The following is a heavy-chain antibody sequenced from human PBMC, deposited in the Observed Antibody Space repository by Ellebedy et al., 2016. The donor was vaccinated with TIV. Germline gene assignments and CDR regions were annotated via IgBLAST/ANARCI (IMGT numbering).Heavy chain of an antibody. J-gene: IGHJ4*01. D-gene: IGHD3-22*01. V-gene: IGHV4-30-2*01. CDR3: ANDLYDESGFYYHIY. CDR1: GGSISGGDYS. CDR2: IYPTGTT. Sequence: SETLSLTCAVSGGSISGGDYSWSWIRQPPGKGLEWIGYIYPTGTTSYNPSLKSRVTISLDPSRNQFSLSLTSLTAADTAAYYCANDLYDESGFYYHIYWGHGTLVTVSS.